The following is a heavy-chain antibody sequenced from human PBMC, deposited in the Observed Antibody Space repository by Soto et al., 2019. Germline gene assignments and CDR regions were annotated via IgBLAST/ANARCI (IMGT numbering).Heavy chain of an antibody. CDR3: AKGYGGQRLTRGDAFDI. CDR2: ISFDGRNT. Sequence: QVQLVESGGGVVQPGGSLRLSCAASGFTFSSYGMHWVRQAPGKGLEWVKFISFDGRNTDYSDSVKGRFTISRDNSKNTLYLQMNSLRAEDRAVYYCAKGYGGQRLTRGDAFDIWGQGTMVTVSS. CDR1: GFTFSSYG. V-gene: IGHV3-30*18. D-gene: IGHD2-2*01. J-gene: IGHJ3*02.